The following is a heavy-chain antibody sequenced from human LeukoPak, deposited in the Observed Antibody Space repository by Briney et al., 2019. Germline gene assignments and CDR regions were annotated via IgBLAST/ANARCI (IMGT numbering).Heavy chain of an antibody. CDR1: GFTFSSYA. Sequence: PGGSLRLSCAASGFTFSSYAMSWVRQAPGKGLEWVSAISGSGGSTYYADSVKGRFTISRDNSKNTLYLQMNSLRAEDTAVYYCAGGGITMVRGPDYYYYYGMDVWGQGTTVTVSS. CDR3: AGGGITMVRGPDYYYYYGMDV. CDR2: ISGSGGST. V-gene: IGHV3-23*01. J-gene: IGHJ6*02. D-gene: IGHD3-10*01.